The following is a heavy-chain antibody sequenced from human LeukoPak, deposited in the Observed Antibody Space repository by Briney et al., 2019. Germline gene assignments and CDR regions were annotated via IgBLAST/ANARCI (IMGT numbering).Heavy chain of an antibody. CDR2: IWYDGSNK. V-gene: IGHV3-33*08. CDR1: GFTFSNYG. J-gene: IGHJ6*04. D-gene: IGHD6-25*01. CDR3: AGAGDSSGALDV. Sequence: PGGPLRLSCAASGFTFSNYGMHWVRQAPGNGLEWVAVIWYDGSNKYYIDSVKGRFTISRDNSKNTLYLQMNSLRAEDTAVYYCAGAGDSSGALDVWGKGTTVTVSS.